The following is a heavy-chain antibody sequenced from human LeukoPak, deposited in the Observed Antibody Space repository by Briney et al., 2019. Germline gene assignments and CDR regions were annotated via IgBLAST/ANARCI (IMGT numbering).Heavy chain of an antibody. J-gene: IGHJ4*02. CDR3: ARLYYDSSGYSAYFDY. D-gene: IGHD3-22*01. CDR1: GYTFTGYY. CDR2: INPNSGGT. Sequence: ASVKVSCKASGYTFTGYYMHWVRQAPGQGLEWMGWINPNSGGTNYAQKFQGRVTMTRDTSISTAHMELSRLRSDDTAVYYCARLYYDSSGYSAYFDYWGQGTLVTVSS. V-gene: IGHV1-2*02.